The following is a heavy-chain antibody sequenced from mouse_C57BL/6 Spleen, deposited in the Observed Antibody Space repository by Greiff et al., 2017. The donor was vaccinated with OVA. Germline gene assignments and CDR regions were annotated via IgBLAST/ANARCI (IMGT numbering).Heavy chain of an antibody. J-gene: IGHJ4*01. CDR1: GYAFSSSW. D-gene: IGHD2-2*01. CDR3: ARSVYYGYDEGAMDY. Sequence: VQLQQSGPELVKPGASVKISCKASGYAFSSSWMNWVKQRPGKGLEWIGRIYPGDGDTNYNGKFKGKATLTADKSSSTAYMQLSSLTSEDSAVYFGARSVYYGYDEGAMDYWGQGTSVTVSS. V-gene: IGHV1-82*01. CDR2: IYPGDGDT.